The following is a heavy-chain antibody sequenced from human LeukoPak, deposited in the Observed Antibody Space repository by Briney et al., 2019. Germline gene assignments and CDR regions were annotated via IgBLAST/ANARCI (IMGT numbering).Heavy chain of an antibody. D-gene: IGHD2-8*02. J-gene: IGHJ4*02. CDR2: ISSSGSTI. CDR3: LSSTGTGDY. CDR1: GFTFSSYE. Sequence: GGSLRLSCAASGFTFSSYEMNWVRQAPEKGLEWVSYISSSGSTIYYADSVKGRFTVSRDNAKNSLYLQMNSLRAEDTAVYYCLSSTGTGDYWGQGTLVTVSS. V-gene: IGHV3-48*03.